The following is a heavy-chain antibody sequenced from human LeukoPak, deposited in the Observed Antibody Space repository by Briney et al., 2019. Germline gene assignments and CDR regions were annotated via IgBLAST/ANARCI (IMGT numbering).Heavy chain of an antibody. D-gene: IGHD3-9*01. Sequence: SETLSLTCTVSGGSVSSGSYYWSWIRQPPGKGLEWIGYIYYSGSTNYNPSLKSRVTISVDTSKNQFSLKLSSVTAADTAVYYCARALRRNYDILTGYYTPYFDYWGQGTLVTVSS. V-gene: IGHV4-61*01. CDR2: IYYSGST. CDR3: ARALRRNYDILTGYYTPYFDY. CDR1: GGSVSSGSYY. J-gene: IGHJ4*02.